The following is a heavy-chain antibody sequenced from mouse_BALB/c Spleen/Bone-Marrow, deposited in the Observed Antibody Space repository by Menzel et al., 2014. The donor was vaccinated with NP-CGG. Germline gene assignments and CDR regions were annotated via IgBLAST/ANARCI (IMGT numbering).Heavy chain of an antibody. CDR1: GFNIKDTY. V-gene: IGHV14-3*02. J-gene: IGHJ4*01. Sequence: EVQLQQSGAELVKPGASVKLSCTASGFNIKDTYMHWVKQRPEQGLEWIGRIDPANGNTKYDPKFQGKATITADTSSNTAYLQLSSLTPEDTGVYYCARWEYYAMDYWGQGTSVTVSS. CDR2: IDPANGNT. CDR3: ARWEYYAMDY. D-gene: IGHD4-1*01.